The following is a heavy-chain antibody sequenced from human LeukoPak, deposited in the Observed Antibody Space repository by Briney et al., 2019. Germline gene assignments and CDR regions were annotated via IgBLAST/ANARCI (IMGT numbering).Heavy chain of an antibody. J-gene: IGHJ3*02. V-gene: IGHV4-4*07. CDR2: IYTSGST. CDR1: GGSISSYY. CDR3: ARVPYSSSWYAFDI. D-gene: IGHD6-13*01. Sequence: PSETLSVTCTVSGGSISSYYWSWIRQPAGKVVEWIGRIYTSGSTNYNPSLKSRVTMSVDTSKNQFSLKLSSVTAADTAVYYCARVPYSSSWYAFDIWAKGQWSPSLQ.